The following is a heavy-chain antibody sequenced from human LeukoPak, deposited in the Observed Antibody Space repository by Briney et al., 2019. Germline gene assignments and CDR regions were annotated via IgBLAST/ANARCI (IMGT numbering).Heavy chain of an antibody. CDR2: IYYSGST. Sequence: SETLSLTCTVSGGSISSYYWSWIRQPPGKGLEWIGYIYYSGSTNYNPSLKSRVTISVDTSKNQFSLKLSSVTAADTAVYYCAREWELSRAFDIWGQGTTVTVSS. CDR3: AREWELSRAFDI. CDR1: GGSISSYY. V-gene: IGHV4-59*01. D-gene: IGHD1-26*01. J-gene: IGHJ3*02.